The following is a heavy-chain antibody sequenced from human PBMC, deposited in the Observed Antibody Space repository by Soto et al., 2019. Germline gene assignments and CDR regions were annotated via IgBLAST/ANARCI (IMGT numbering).Heavy chain of an antibody. Sequence: PSETLSLTCTVSGGSISRYYWSWIRQPPGKGLEWIGYIYYSGSTNYNPALKSRVTISVGTSKEQFSLRLSSVTAADTAVYYCARVPLNDFDSSGYFDHWGRGTLVTVPS. CDR3: ARVPLNDFDSSGYFDH. CDR2: IYYSGST. V-gene: IGHV4-59*01. J-gene: IGHJ4*02. CDR1: GGSISRYY. D-gene: IGHD3-22*01.